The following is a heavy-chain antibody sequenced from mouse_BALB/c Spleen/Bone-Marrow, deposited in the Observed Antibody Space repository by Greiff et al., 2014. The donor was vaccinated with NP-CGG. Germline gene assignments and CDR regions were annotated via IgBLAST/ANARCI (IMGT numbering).Heavy chain of an antibody. V-gene: IGHV5-15*02. J-gene: IGHJ4*01. CDR3: ARETTRGAMDY. CDR2: ISNLAYSI. CDR1: GFTFSDYG. Sequence: EVKLVESRGALVQPGGSRKLSCAASGFTFSDYGMAWVRQAPGKGPEWVAFISNLAYSIYYTDTVTGRFTISRENAKNTLYLEMSSLRSEDTAMYYCARETTRGAMDYWGQGTSVTVSS. D-gene: IGHD2-1*01.